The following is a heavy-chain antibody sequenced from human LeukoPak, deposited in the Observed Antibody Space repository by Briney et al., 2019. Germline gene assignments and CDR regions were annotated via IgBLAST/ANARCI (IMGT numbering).Heavy chain of an antibody. D-gene: IGHD5-12*01. CDR3: ARDIGQWLRNDGFDI. J-gene: IGHJ3*02. CDR2: ISAYNGNT. Sequence: ASVKVSCKASGYTFTSYGISWVRQAPGQGLEWMGWISAYNGNTNYAQQFQGRVTMTRDTSISTVYMELSRLTSGDTAIYYCARDIGQWLRNDGFDIWGQGTMVAVSS. CDR1: GYTFTSYG. V-gene: IGHV1-18*01.